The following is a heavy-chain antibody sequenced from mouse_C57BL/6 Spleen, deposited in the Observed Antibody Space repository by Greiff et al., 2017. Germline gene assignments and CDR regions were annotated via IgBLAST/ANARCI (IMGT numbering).Heavy chain of an antibody. CDR1: GYTFTSYW. CDR2: IYPSDSET. J-gene: IGHJ2*01. D-gene: IGHD4-1*01. CDR3: ARRRNWDVGGYFDY. Sequence: QVQLQQPGAELVRPGSSVKLSCKASGYTFTSYWMDWVKQRPGQGLEWIGNIYPSDSETHYNQKFKDKATLTVDKSSSTAYMQLSSLTSEDSAVYYCARRRNWDVGGYFDYWGQGTTLTVSS. V-gene: IGHV1-61*01.